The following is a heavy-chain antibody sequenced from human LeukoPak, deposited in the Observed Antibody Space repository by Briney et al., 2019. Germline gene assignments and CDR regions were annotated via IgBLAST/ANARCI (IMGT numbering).Heavy chain of an antibody. Sequence: ASVKVSCKVSGNTLTELSMHWVRQAPGKGLEWMGGFDSEDSETVYAQNFQGRVTMTEDTFTDTAYMELTSLRSEDTAVYYCAATTHYYDSSGYFRWFDPWGQGTLVTVSS. J-gene: IGHJ5*02. D-gene: IGHD3-22*01. CDR2: FDSEDSET. CDR1: GNTLTELS. V-gene: IGHV1-24*01. CDR3: AATTHYYDSSGYFRWFDP.